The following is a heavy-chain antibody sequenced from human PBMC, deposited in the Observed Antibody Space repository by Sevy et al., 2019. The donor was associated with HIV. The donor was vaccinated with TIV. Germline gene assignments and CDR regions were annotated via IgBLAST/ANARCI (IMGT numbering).Heavy chain of an antibody. CDR3: ARDSGQPFHY. J-gene: IGHJ4*02. V-gene: IGHV3-7*03. CDR1: GFTFSNAW. Sequence: GGSLRLSCAASGFTFSNAWMSWVRQAPGKGLEWVANIKRDGSDKYYPDSLKGRFTISRDNTQNLVYLQMNSLRAEDTAVYYCARDSGQPFHYWGQGALVTVSS. CDR2: IKRDGSDK.